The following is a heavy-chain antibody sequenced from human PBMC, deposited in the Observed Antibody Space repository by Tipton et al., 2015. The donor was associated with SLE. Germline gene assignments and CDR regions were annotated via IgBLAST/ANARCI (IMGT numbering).Heavy chain of an antibody. Sequence: TLSLTCTVSGGSISSHYWSWIRQPPGKGLEWIGYIYYSGSTNYNPSLKSRVTISVDTSKNQFSLKLSSVAAADTAVYYCAREPEGLGREDWFDPWGQGTLVTVSS. J-gene: IGHJ5*02. V-gene: IGHV4-59*11. D-gene: IGHD7-27*01. CDR3: AREPEGLGREDWFDP. CDR2: IYYSGST. CDR1: GGSISSHY.